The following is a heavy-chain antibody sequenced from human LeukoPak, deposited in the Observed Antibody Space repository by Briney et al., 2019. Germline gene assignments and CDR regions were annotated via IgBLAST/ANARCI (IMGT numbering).Heavy chain of an antibody. CDR3: ARTRSGSLRQLNYYYDYMDV. V-gene: IGHV1-2*02. D-gene: IGHD3-3*01. CDR1: GYTFTGYY. J-gene: IGHJ6*03. Sequence: ASVKVSCKASGYTFTGYYMHWVRQAPGQGLEGMGWINPNSGGTNYAQKFQGRVTMTRDMSTSTVYMELSSLRSEDTAVYYCARTRSGSLRQLNYYYDYMDVRGKGTTVTVSS. CDR2: INPNSGGT.